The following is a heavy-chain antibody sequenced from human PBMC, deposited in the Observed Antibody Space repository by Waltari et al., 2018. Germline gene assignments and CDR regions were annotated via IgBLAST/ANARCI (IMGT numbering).Heavy chain of an antibody. D-gene: IGHD5-12*01. CDR3: ARLGDGYNSGFFYYYYMDV. J-gene: IGHJ6*03. CDR2: ISYSGST. CDR1: GGSISSHY. Sequence: QVQLQESGPGLVKPSETLSLTCTVSGGSISSHYWSWIRQPPGKGLEWIGYISYSGSTNYNPSLKSRGTISVDTSKNQFSLKLSSVTAADTAVYYCARLGDGYNSGFFYYYYMDVWGKGTTVTVSS. V-gene: IGHV4-59*11.